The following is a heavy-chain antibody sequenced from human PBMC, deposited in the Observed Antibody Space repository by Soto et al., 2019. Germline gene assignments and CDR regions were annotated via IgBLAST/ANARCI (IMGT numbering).Heavy chain of an antibody. Sequence: SETLSLTCTVSGGSISSGGYYWSWIRQHPGKGLEWIGYIYYSGSTYYNPSLKSRVTISVDTSKNQFSLKLSSVTAADTAVYYCARDMVRGVNPYYYYGMDVWGQGTTGTVSS. D-gene: IGHD3-10*01. CDR3: ARDMVRGVNPYYYYGMDV. J-gene: IGHJ6*02. CDR1: GGSISSGGYY. CDR2: IYYSGST. V-gene: IGHV4-31*03.